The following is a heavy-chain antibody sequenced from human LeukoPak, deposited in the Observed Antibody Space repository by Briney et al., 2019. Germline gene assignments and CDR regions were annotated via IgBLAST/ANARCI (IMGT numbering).Heavy chain of an antibody. CDR1: GYSFPSYW. V-gene: IGHV5-51*01. J-gene: IGHJ3*02. CDR2: IYPGDSDT. D-gene: IGHD1-26*01. Sequence: GESLKISCKGSGYSFPSYWIGWVRQMPGKGLEWMGIIYPGDSDTRYSPSFQGQVTISADKSISTAYLQWSSLRASDTAMYYCARLVRQVGANSRRELGLSVGAFDIWGQGTMVTVSS. CDR3: ARLVRQVGANSRRELGLSVGAFDI.